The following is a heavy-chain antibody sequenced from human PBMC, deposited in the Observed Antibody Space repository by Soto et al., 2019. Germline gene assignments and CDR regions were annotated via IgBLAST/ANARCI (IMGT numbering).Heavy chain of an antibody. CDR1: GFTFSSYG. V-gene: IGHV3-30*18. CDR3: AKDRSIAARFLFDY. CDR2: ISYDGSNK. Sequence: GGSLRLSCAASGFTFSSYGMHWVRQAPGKGLEWVAVISYDGSNKYYADSVKGRFTISRDNSKNTLYLQMNSLRAEDTAVYYCAKDRSIAARFLFDYWGQGTLVTVS. J-gene: IGHJ4*02. D-gene: IGHD6-6*01.